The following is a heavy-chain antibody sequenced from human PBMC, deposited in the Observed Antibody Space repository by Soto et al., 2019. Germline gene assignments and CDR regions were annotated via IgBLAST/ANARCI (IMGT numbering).Heavy chain of an antibody. Sequence: QLQLQESGPGLVKPSETLSLTCAVAGDSISSNNYYWGWIRQPPGKGLEWIGSISFSGSTYYNPSLKSRVPISVDTSKNQFSLKLSSVTAADTAMYYCARPLGRIAVASSLTGIGSWGQGTLVTVSS. CDR3: ARPLGRIAVASSLTGIGS. CDR2: ISFSGST. V-gene: IGHV4-39*01. CDR1: GDSISSNNYY. J-gene: IGHJ5*02. D-gene: IGHD6-19*01.